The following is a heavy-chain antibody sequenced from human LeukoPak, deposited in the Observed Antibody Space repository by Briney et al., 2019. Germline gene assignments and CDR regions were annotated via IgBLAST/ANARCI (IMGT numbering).Heavy chain of an antibody. V-gene: IGHV4-59*01. Sequence: PSETLSLTCTVSGGSISSYYWSWIRQPPGKGLEWIGYIYYSGSTNYNPSLKSRVTISVDTSKNQFSLKLSSVTAADTAVYYCARRAGEYSHPYDYWGQGTLVTVSS. CDR3: ARRAGEYSHPYDY. CDR1: GGSISSYY. J-gene: IGHJ4*02. D-gene: IGHD4-17*01. CDR2: IYYSGST.